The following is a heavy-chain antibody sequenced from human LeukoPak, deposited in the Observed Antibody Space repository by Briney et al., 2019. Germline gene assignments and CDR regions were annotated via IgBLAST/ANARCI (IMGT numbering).Heavy chain of an antibody. Sequence: GRSLRLSCAASGFTFSSYAMHRVRQAPGKGLEWVAVISYDGSNKYYADSVKGRFTISRDNSKNTLYLQMNSLRAEDTAVYYCARDQWSGSYYGLNPFDLWGRGTLVTVSS. V-gene: IGHV3-30-3*01. CDR1: GFTFSSYA. CDR2: ISYDGSNK. CDR3: ARDQWSGSYYGLNPFDL. D-gene: IGHD1-26*01. J-gene: IGHJ2*01.